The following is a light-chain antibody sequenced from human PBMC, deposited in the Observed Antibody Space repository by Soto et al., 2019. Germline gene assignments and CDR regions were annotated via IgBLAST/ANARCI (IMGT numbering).Light chain of an antibody. CDR3: QSFDNSLSGVFV. CDR1: DSNIGAGYD. V-gene: IGLV1-40*01. J-gene: IGLJ1*01. CDR2: GNT. Sequence: QSVLTQAPSVSGAPGQTITISCTGTDSNIGAGYDGHWYQHLPGRAPNLLIFGNTHRPSGVPDRFSGSKSGTSASLAITGLQPEDEADYYCQSFDNSLSGVFVFGSGTKVTVL.